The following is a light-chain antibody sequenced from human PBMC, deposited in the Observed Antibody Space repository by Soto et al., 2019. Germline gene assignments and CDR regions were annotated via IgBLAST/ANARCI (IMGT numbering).Light chain of an antibody. V-gene: IGKV3-15*01. J-gene: IGKJ4*01. CDR1: QSVSSN. Sequence: EIVMTQSPATLSVSPGERATLSCRASQSVSSNLAWYQQKPGQAPRLLIYGASTRADGIPARFSGSGSGTEFTLTISSLQSEDFAVYYCQQYNNWAPLTFGGGTKVEIK. CDR2: GAS. CDR3: QQYNNWAPLT.